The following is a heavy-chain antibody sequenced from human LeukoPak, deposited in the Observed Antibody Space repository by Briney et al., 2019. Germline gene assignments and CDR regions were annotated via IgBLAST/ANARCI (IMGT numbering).Heavy chain of an antibody. J-gene: IGHJ4*02. CDR3: ARDIERHTYYYRDY. CDR1: GFTFSSYG. D-gene: IGHD6-25*01. Sequence: GGSLRLSCAASGFTFSSYGMHWVRQAPGKGLEWVAVIWYDGSNKYYADSVKGRFTISRDNSKNTLYLQMNSLRAEDTAVYYCARDIERHTYYYRDYWGQGTLVTVSS. V-gene: IGHV3-33*01. CDR2: IWYDGSNK.